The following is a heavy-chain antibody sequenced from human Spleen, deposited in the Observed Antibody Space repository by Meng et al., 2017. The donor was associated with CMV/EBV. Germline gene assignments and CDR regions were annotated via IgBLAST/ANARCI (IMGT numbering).Heavy chain of an antibody. D-gene: IGHD3-3*01. V-gene: IGHV3-74*01. J-gene: IGHJ6*02. CDR3: CRDEYVLRFLEYHYYGMDV. CDR2: INSDGSST. CDR1: AFTFSSSW. Sequence: GESLKISCAASAFTFSSSWMHWVRQAPGKGLVWVSRINSDGSSTTYADSVKGRFTISRDNAKNTLYLQMNSLRAEDTAVYYCCRDEYVLRFLEYHYYGMDVWGQGTTVTVSS.